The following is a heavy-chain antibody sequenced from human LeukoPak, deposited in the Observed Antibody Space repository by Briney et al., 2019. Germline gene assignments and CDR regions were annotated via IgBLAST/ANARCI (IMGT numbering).Heavy chain of an antibody. Sequence: GGSLRLSCAASGFTFSSYEMNWVRQAPGKGLEWVSYISSSGSTIYYADSVKGRFTISRDNAKNSLYLQMNSLRAEGTAVYYCARVALGYYYYMDVWGKGTTVTISS. CDR2: ISSSGSTI. CDR3: ARVALGYYYYMDV. V-gene: IGHV3-48*03. CDR1: GFTFSSYE. J-gene: IGHJ6*03.